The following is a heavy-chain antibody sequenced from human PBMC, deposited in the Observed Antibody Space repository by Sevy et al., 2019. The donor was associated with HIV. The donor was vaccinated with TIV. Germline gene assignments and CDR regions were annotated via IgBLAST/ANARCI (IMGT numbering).Heavy chain of an antibody. V-gene: IGHV3-21*01. CDR3: ARGVQTYDAFDI. D-gene: IGHD6-6*01. Sequence: GGSLRLSCAVSGFTFSNYNMNWVRQAPGKGLEWVSYISGLSNYIYYADSVKGRFSISRDNAKNSLYLQMNSLRAEDKAVYYCARGVQTYDAFDIWGQGTMVTVSS. J-gene: IGHJ3*02. CDR2: ISGLSNYI. CDR1: GFTFSNYN.